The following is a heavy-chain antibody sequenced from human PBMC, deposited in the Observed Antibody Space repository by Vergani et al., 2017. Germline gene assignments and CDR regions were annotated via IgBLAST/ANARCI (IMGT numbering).Heavy chain of an antibody. D-gene: IGHD3-22*01. Sequence: QVQLVQSGAEVTKPGSSVKVSCKASGGTYSSYTISWVRQAPGQGLEWMGRIIPILGIANFAQKFQGRVTITADESTSTAYMELSSLRSEDTAVYYCARARDSSGYSWSYYYYGMDVWGQGTTVTVSS. J-gene: IGHJ6*02. CDR2: IIPILGIA. CDR3: ARARDSSGYSWSYYYYGMDV. CDR1: GGTYSSYT. V-gene: IGHV1-69*02.